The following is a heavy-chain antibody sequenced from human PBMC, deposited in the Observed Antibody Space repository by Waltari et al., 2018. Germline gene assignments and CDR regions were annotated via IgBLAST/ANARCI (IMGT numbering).Heavy chain of an antibody. CDR1: GYTFTGYY. V-gene: IGHV1-2*06. J-gene: IGHJ4*02. CDR3: ARGVSTYYFDY. CDR2: INPNIGGT. Sequence: QVQLVQSGAEVKKPGASVKVSCKASGYTFTGYYMHWVRQAPGQGLEWMGRINPNIGGTNYAQKFQGRVTMTRDTSISTAYMELSRLRSDDTAVYYCARGVSTYYFDYWGQGTLVTVSS.